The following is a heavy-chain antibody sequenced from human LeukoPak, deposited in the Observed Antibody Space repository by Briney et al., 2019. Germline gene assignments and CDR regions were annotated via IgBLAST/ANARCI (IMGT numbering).Heavy chain of an antibody. CDR1: GGSISSSNW. CDR3: ARGNYDFWSGHKIYFDY. Sequence: SETLSLTCAVSGGSISSSNWWNWVRQPPGKGLEWIGQIYHSGSTNYNPSLKTRVTISVDKSKSQFSLNLTSVTAADTAVYYCARGNYDFWSGHKIYFDYWGQGTLVTVSS. V-gene: IGHV4-4*02. CDR2: IYHSGST. J-gene: IGHJ4*02. D-gene: IGHD3-3*01.